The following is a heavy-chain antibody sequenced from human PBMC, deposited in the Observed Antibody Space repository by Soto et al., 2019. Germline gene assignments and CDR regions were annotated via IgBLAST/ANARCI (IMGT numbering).Heavy chain of an antibody. CDR2: INHSGST. CDR1: GGSFSGYY. D-gene: IGHD6-6*01. Sequence: QVQLQQWGAGLLKPSETLSLTCAVYGGSFSGYYWSWIRQPPGKGLEWIGEINHSGSTNYNPSLKSRVTISVDTSKNQFSLKLRSVTAADTAVYYCASPPPGSSSSSPDYYYYYGMDVWGQGTTVTVSS. V-gene: IGHV4-34*01. J-gene: IGHJ6*02. CDR3: ASPPPGSSSSSPDYYYYYGMDV.